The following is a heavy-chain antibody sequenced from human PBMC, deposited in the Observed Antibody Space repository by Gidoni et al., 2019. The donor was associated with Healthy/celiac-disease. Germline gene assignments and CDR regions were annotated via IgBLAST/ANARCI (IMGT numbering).Heavy chain of an antibody. CDR2: IKSKTDGGTT. J-gene: IGHJ5*02. CDR3: TTAFGNFENWFDP. CDR1: GFTFSTAW. Sequence: EVQLVESGGGLVKPGGSLRLSCAASGFTFSTAWMSWVRQAPGKGLEWVGRIKSKTDGGTTDYAAPVKGRFTISRDDSKNTLYLQMNSLKTEDTAVYYCTTAFGNFENWFDPWGQGTLVTVSS. D-gene: IGHD4-4*01. V-gene: IGHV3-15*01.